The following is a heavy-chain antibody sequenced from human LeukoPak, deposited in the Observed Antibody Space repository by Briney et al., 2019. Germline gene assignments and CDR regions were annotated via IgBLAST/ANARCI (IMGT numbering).Heavy chain of an antibody. J-gene: IGHJ4*02. V-gene: IGHV3-23*01. CDR2: ISGSGGST. D-gene: IGHD3-16*01. CDR3: AKGPGRYLVGEAVNY. CDR1: GFTFSSYA. Sequence: GGSLRLSCAASGFTFSSYAMSCVRQAPGKGLEWVSAISGSGGSTYYADSVKGRFTISRDNSKNTLYLQMNSLRAEDTAVYYCAKGPGRYLVGEAVNYWGQGTLVTVSS.